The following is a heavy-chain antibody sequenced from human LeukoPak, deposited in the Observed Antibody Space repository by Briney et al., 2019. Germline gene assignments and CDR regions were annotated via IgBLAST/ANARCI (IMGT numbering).Heavy chain of an antibody. CDR1: GGSISSGGYS. D-gene: IGHD3-22*01. CDR2: IYHSGST. CDR3: ARGIPNYYDSSGYLDY. V-gene: IGHV4-30-2*01. J-gene: IGHJ4*02. Sequence: SETLSLTCAVSGGSISSGGYSWSWIRQPPGKGLEWIGYIYHSGSTYYNPSLKSRVTISVDRSKNQFSLKLRSVTAADTAVYYCARGIPNYYDSSGYLDYWGQGTLVTVSS.